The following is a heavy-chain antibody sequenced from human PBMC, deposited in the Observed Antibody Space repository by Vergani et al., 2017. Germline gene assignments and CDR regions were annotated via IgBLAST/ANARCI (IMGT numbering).Heavy chain of an antibody. Sequence: QVQLVQSGAEVKKPGASVKVSCKASGYTFTSYYMHWVRQAPGQGLEWMGIINPSGGSTSYAQKFQGRVTMTRETSTSTVYMELSSLRSEDTAVYYCAREWGWPDYGDYVYYFNYYMDVWGKGTTVTVSS. J-gene: IGHJ6*03. V-gene: IGHV1-46*01. D-gene: IGHD4-17*01. CDR3: AREWGWPDYGDYVYYFNYYMDV. CDR1: GYTFTSYY. CDR2: INPSGGST.